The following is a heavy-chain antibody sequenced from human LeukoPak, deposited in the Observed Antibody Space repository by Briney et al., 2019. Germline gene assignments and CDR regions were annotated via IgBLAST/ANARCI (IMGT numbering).Heavy chain of an antibody. Sequence: SETLSLTCTVSGGSISSSSYYWGWIRQPPGKGLEWIGSIYYSGSTYYNPSLKSRLTISVDTSQNQFSLNLDSVTAADTAVYYCARLLAGEYDPFDIWGQGTMVTVSS. CDR2: IYYSGST. D-gene: IGHD3-10*01. CDR1: GGSISSSSYY. CDR3: ARLLAGEYDPFDI. V-gene: IGHV4-39*07. J-gene: IGHJ3*02.